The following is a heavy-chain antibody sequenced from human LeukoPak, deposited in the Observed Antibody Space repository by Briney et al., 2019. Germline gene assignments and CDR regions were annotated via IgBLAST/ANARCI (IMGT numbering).Heavy chain of an antibody. J-gene: IGHJ3*02. V-gene: IGHV5-51*01. D-gene: IGHD2-21*02. CDR1: GYSFTTYW. CDR3: ARQGRIVVVTTTHDAFDI. CDR2: IYPGDSDA. Sequence: GESLKISCTGFGYSFTTYWIGWARQMPGKGLEWMGIIYPGDSDARYSPSLQGQVTISVDKSISTAYLQWSSLKASDTAMYYCARQGRIVVVTTTHDAFDIWGQGTMVTVSS.